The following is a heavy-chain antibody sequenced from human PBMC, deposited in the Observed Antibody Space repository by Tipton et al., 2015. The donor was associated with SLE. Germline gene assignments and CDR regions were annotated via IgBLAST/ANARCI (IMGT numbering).Heavy chain of an antibody. D-gene: IGHD2-2*01. CDR3: ARGMSDYFSSPGEY. J-gene: IGHJ4*02. Sequence: TLSLTCAVYGGSFSGYYWSWIRQPPGKGLEWIWEINHSGSTNYNPSLKSRLTISVDQFKNYFSLKLSSVTAADTAVYFCARGMSDYFSSPGEYWGQVTLVIVSS. CDR1: GGSFSGYY. CDR2: INHSGST. V-gene: IGHV4-34*01.